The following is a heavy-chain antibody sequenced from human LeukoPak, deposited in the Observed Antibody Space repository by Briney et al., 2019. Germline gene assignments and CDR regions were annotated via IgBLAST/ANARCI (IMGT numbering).Heavy chain of an antibody. CDR1: GFTFSNHG. CDR2: IWYDGSNK. J-gene: IGHJ5*02. V-gene: IGHV3-33*01. CDR3: ARDQGTSTIAPKRKGRFDP. D-gene: IGHD5-24*01. Sequence: GGSLRLSCAASGFTFSNHGMHWVRQAPGKGLEWVALIWYDGSNKEYAESVKGRFTISRDNSKNTLYLQMNSLRDEDTAVYYCARDQGTSTIAPKRKGRFDPWGQGTLVTVSS.